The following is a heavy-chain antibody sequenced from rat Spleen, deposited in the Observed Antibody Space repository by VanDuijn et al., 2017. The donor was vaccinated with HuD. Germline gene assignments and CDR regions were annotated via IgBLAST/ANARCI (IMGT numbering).Heavy chain of an antibody. V-gene: IGHV5-31*01. CDR1: GFTFNNYW. CDR2: ITNTDEST. Sequence: EVQLVESGGGLVQPGRSLKLSCVASGFTFNNYWMTWIRQAPGKGLEWLASITNTDESTYYSDSVKGRFTISRDNAKSTLYLQMNSLRSEDTATYYCTNNWEAYYWGQGVMVTVSS. J-gene: IGHJ2*01. CDR3: TNNWEAYY. D-gene: IGHD5-1*01.